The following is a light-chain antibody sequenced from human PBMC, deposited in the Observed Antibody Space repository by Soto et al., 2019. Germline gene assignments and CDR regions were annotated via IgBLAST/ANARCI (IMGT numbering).Light chain of an antibody. V-gene: IGKV3-15*01. J-gene: IGKJ2*01. Sequence: EIVGTQSPASLSVSRGVGASLSCWASLSVACNAAWYQQKPGQGPRLLIHGASTRAAADPARLSGSESGTDFTLTICSLQSEDFAVCYCQQYHNWHPQYTFDQGTTLQIK. CDR1: LSVACN. CDR2: GAS. CDR3: QQYHNWHPQYT.